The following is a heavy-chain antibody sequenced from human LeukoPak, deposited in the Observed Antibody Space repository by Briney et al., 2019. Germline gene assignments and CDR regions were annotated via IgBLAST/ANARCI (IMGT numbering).Heavy chain of an antibody. CDR2: ISSSTSYT. CDR1: GFTFSDYY. J-gene: IGHJ2*01. Sequence: GGSLRLSCAASGFTFSDYYMSWIRQAPGKGLEWVSYISSSTSYTTYADSVKGRFTISRDNAKNSLYLQMNSLRAEDTAVYYCARDPVDTAMVFYWYFDLWGRGTLVTVSS. D-gene: IGHD5-18*01. V-gene: IGHV3-11*06. CDR3: ARDPVDTAMVFYWYFDL.